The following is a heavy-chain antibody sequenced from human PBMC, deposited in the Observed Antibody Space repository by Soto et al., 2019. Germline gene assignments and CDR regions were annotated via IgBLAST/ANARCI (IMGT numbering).Heavy chain of an antibody. V-gene: IGHV4-39*01. D-gene: IGHD3-10*01. J-gene: IGHJ4*02. Sequence: SETLSLTCTVSGGSISSSSYYWGWIRQPPGKGLEWIGSIYYSGSTYYNPSLKSRVTISVDTSKNQFSLKLSSVTAADTAVYYCASINGSGSYLKQPPYYFDYWGQGTLVTVSS. CDR3: ASINGSGSYLKQPPYYFDY. CDR1: GGSISSSSYY. CDR2: IYYSGST.